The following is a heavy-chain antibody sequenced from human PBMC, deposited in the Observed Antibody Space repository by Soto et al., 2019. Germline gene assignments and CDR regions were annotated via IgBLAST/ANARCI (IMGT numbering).Heavy chain of an antibody. CDR3: AKSLVFVDHAYMDV. V-gene: IGHV1-69*02. J-gene: IGHJ6*03. D-gene: IGHD2-21*01. CDR1: GGSFISYI. Sequence: QVQLVLSGAEVTKPGSSVTVSCEASGGSFISYIFTWVRQAPGQGLEWMGRSIPIQGRADYALKFQDRVTITADRSTQTVDMELRSLRPEDTALYYCAKSLVFVDHAYMDVWGKGTTVTVSS. CDR2: SIPIQGRA.